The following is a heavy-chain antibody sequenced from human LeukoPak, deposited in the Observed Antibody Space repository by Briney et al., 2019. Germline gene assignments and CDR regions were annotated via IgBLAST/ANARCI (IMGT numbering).Heavy chain of an antibody. D-gene: IGHD2-2*01. J-gene: IGHJ5*02. CDR1: GSTFSTYA. CDR2: ISGSGGST. Sequence: GGSLRLSCAASGSTFSTYAMSWVRQAPGKGLEWVSGISGSGGSTYYADSVKGRFTISRDNSKNTLYLQMNSLRAGDTAVYYCAKDRGSTSFDPWGQGTLVTVSS. V-gene: IGHV3-23*01. CDR3: AKDRGSTSFDP.